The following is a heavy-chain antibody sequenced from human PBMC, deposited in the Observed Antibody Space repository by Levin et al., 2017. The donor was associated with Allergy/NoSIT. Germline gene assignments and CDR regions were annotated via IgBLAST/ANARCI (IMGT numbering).Heavy chain of an antibody. CDR1: GFTVSSNY. D-gene: IGHD5-12*01. Sequence: GGSLRLSCAASGFTVSSNYMSWVRQAPGKGLEWVSVIYSGGSTYYADSVKGRFTISRDNSKNTLYLQMNSLRAEDTAVYYCASGGPWSGYDFHAFDIWGQGTMVTVSS. V-gene: IGHV3-66*01. CDR2: IYSGGST. J-gene: IGHJ3*02. CDR3: ASGGPWSGYDFHAFDI.